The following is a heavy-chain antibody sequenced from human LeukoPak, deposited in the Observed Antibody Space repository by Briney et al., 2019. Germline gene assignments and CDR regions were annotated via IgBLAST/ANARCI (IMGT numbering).Heavy chain of an antibody. CDR1: GGSISSYY. CDR3: ARYSVRVSYYFDY. Sequence: SETLSLTCTVSGGSISSYYWSWIRQPPGKGLEWIGYIYYSGSTNYNPSLKSRVTISVDTSKNQFSLKLSSVTAADTAVYYCARYSVRVSYYFDYWGQGTLVTVSS. J-gene: IGHJ4*02. CDR2: IYYSGST. V-gene: IGHV4-59*12. D-gene: IGHD5/OR15-5a*01.